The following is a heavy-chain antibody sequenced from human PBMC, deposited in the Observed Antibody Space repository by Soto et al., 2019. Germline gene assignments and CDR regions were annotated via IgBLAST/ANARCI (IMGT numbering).Heavy chain of an antibody. CDR3: VKDDGGSPSTPPL. Sequence: EVQLLESGGGLVQPGGSLRLSCAASGITISNYPMSWVRQAPGKGLEWVSGTSGSGDRTYYADSAKGRFTISKDISKTPLSLQEESLGVDDSAVYFCVKDDGGSPSTPPLWGQATLVTVSS. V-gene: IGHV3-23*01. J-gene: IGHJ4*02. CDR1: GITISNYP. D-gene: IGHD3-10*01. CDR2: TSGSGDRT.